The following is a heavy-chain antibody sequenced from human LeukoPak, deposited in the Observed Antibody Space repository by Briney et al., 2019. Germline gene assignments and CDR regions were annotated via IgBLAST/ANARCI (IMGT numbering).Heavy chain of an antibody. CDR2: ISASGGST. CDR1: GFTFSSYG. J-gene: IGHJ4*02. V-gene: IGHV3-NL1*01. Sequence: GGSLRLSCAASGFTFSSYGMHWVRQAPGKGLEWVSGISASGGSTYYADSVKGRFTISRDNSKNTLYLQMNSLRAEDTAVYYCARDGPYFDYWGQGTLVTVSS. CDR3: ARDGPYFDY.